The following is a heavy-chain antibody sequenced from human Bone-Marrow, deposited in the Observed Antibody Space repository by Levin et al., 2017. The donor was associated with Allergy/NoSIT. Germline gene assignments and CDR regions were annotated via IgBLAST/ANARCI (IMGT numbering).Heavy chain of an antibody. CDR2: IYTSGST. CDR3: ARGRYSSGWYYFDY. V-gene: IGHV4-61*02. J-gene: IGHJ4*02. CDR1: GGSISSGSYY. Sequence: SQTLSLTCTVSGGSISSGSYYWSWIRQPAGKGLEWIGRIYTSGSTNYNPSLKSRVTISVDTSKNQFSLKLSSVTAADTAVYYCARGRYSSGWYYFDYWGQGTLVTVSS. D-gene: IGHD6-19*01.